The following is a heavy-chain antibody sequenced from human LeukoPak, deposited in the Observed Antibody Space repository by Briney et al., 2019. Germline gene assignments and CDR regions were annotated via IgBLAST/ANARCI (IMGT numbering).Heavy chain of an antibody. CDR1: GLTFRSYA. CDR2: IQYDGSNK. CDR3: ARAPGVWALYYFDY. V-gene: IGHV3-30*04. Sequence: GGSLRLSCPASGLTFRSYAMNWAGQVPGKGLGWGAVIQYDGSNKYYADSVKGRFTISRDNSKDTLYLQMNRLRAEDTAVYYCARAPGVWALYYFDYWGQGTLVTVSS. D-gene: IGHD6-13*01. J-gene: IGHJ4*02.